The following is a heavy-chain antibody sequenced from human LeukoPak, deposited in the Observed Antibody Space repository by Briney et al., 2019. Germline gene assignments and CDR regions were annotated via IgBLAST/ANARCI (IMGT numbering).Heavy chain of an antibody. Sequence: ASVKVSCKASGYTFTSYGISWVRQAPGQGLEWMGGFDPEDGETIYAQKFQGRVTMTEDTSTDTAYMELSSLRSEDTAVYYCATGSVEYGTSRYYYGMDVWGQGTTVTVSS. CDR2: FDPEDGET. V-gene: IGHV1-24*01. D-gene: IGHD3-10*01. CDR3: ATGSVEYGTSRYYYGMDV. J-gene: IGHJ6*02. CDR1: GYTFTSYG.